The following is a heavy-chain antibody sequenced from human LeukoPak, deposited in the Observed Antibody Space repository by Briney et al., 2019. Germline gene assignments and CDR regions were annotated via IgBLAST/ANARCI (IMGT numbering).Heavy chain of an antibody. CDR3: VRVAKERVGGVYYFDY. Sequence: PGGPLRLSCAASGFTFSDYDMHWVRQATGKDLEWVSAIGTAGDTYYTGSVKGRFTISRENAKNSLYLQMNSLRAGDTAVYYCVRVAKERVGGVYYFDYWGQGTPVTVSS. J-gene: IGHJ4*02. V-gene: IGHV3-13*01. D-gene: IGHD1-1*01. CDR1: GFTFSDYD. CDR2: IGTAGDT.